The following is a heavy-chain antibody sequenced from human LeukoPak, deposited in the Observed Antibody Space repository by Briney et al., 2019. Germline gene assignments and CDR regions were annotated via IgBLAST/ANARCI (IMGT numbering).Heavy chain of an antibody. CDR2: INSDGSST. CDR1: GFTFSNYW. Sequence: GVSLRLSCAASGFTFSNYWMHWVRQAPGKGLVWVSRINSDGSSTTYADSVKGRFTISRDNAKNTLYLQMNSLRAEDTAVYYCARDYGRSRDYGMDVWGQGTTVTVSS. CDR3: ARDYGRSRDYGMDV. V-gene: IGHV3-74*01. J-gene: IGHJ6*02. D-gene: IGHD3-10*01.